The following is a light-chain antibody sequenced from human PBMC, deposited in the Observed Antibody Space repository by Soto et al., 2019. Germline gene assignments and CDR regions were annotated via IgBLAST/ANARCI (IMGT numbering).Light chain of an antibody. J-gene: IGKJ5*01. CDR2: DTS. Sequence: EIVLTQSPATLSLSPGERATLSCRPSQTIRGLLNWYQHRPGLAPRLLIYDTSNRGTDIPARFSGSGSGTDLILTISSLDPEVFGVYFCQQRHNWPITFGHGTRLDI. CDR1: QTIRGL. V-gene: IGKV3-11*01. CDR3: QQRHNWPIT.